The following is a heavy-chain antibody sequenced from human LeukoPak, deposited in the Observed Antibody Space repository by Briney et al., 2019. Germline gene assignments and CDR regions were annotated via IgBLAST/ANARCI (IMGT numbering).Heavy chain of an antibody. CDR3: ARAILTASGFVWHFDL. Sequence: SETLSPTCTVSGGSISSGSYYWTWIRQYPGKGLEWIGYTHYSGSGYNNPSLKSRVTISVDTSKSQFSLKLNSVTAADTAVYFCARAILTASGFVWHFDLWGRGTLVTVSS. V-gene: IGHV4-31*03. D-gene: IGHD3-3*01. CDR2: THYSGSG. CDR1: GGSISSGSYY. J-gene: IGHJ2*01.